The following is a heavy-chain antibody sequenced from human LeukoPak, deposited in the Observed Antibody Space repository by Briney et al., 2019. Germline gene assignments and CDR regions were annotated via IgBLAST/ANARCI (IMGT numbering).Heavy chain of an antibody. J-gene: IGHJ4*02. D-gene: IGHD5-18*01. CDR1: GGTFSSYA. V-gene: IGHV1-69*01. CDR2: IIPIFGTA. CDR3: ARDGGYSPFPEYHQYYFDY. Sequence: GTSVNVSCKASGGTFSSYAISWVRQAPGRGLEWMGGIIPIFGTANYAQRFQGRVTITADESTSTAYMELSSLRSEDTAVNYCARDGGYSPFPEYHQYYFDYWGQGTLVTASS.